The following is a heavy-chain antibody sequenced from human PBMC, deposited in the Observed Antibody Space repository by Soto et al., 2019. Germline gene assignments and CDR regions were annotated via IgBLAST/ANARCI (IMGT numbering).Heavy chain of an antibody. Sequence: SETLSLTCTVSGASMNNYYWSWIRQPPGKGLEWIGYIYYSGSTNYNPSLKSRVTISVDTSKNQFSLKLSSVTAADTAVYYCARDGSGYSYFDYWGQGTLVTVSS. D-gene: IGHD3-22*01. V-gene: IGHV4-59*01. CDR2: IYYSGST. CDR3: ARDGSGYSYFDY. J-gene: IGHJ4*02. CDR1: GASMNNYY.